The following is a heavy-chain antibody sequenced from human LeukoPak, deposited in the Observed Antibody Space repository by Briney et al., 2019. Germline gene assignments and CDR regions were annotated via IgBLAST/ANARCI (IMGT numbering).Heavy chain of an antibody. CDR2: IFTSGIT. D-gene: IGHD7-27*01. J-gene: IGHJ6*03. V-gene: IGHV4-4*07. CDR1: GGSISLYY. CDR3: ARLTPGRFYMDV. Sequence: PSETLSLTCTVSGGSISLYYWNWIRQPAGRGLEWIGRIFTSGITNYNPSLKSRVTISVDTSKNQFSLKLTSVTAADTAVYYCARLTPGRFYMDVWGKGTTVTVSS.